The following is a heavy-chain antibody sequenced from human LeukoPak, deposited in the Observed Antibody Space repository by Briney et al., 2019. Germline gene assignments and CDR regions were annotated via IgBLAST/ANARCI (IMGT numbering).Heavy chain of an antibody. J-gene: IGHJ4*02. D-gene: IGHD6-13*01. CDR1: GGYISSSNYY. CDR3: ARDSPSGYSRESY. CDR2: IFYSGST. V-gene: IGHV4-39*07. Sequence: SETLSLTCTVSGGYISSSNYYWVWIRQPPGKGLEWVASIFYSGSTYFNPSLKSRVTILVDTSKNQFSLKLSSVTAADTAMYYCARDSPSGYSRESYWGQGTLVTVSS.